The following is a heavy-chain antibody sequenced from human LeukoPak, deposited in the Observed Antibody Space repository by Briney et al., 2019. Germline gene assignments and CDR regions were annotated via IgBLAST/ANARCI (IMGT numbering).Heavy chain of an antibody. D-gene: IGHD3-3*01. V-gene: IGHV1-69*01. CDR1: GGTFSSYA. Sequence: SVKVSCKASGGTFSSYAISWVRQAPGQGLEWMGGIIPIFGTANYAQKFQGRVTITADESTSTAYMELSSLRSEDTAVYYCARSPNTIFGVARIYYFDYWGQGTLVTVSS. CDR3: ARSPNTIFGVARIYYFDY. J-gene: IGHJ4*02. CDR2: IIPIFGTA.